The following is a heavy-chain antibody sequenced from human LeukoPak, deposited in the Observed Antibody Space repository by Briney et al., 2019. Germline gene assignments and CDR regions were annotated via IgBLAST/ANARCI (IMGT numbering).Heavy chain of an antibody. V-gene: IGHV1-2*02. D-gene: IGHD3-10*01. Sequence: ASVKVSCKASGYTFTGYYMHWVRQAPGQGLEWMGWINPNSGGTNYAQKFQGRVTMTRDTSISTAYMELSRLRSDDTAVYYCARARYYGSGTLGWFDPWGQGTLVTVSS. CDR3: ARARYYGSGTLGWFDP. CDR1: GYTFTGYY. CDR2: INPNSGGT. J-gene: IGHJ5*02.